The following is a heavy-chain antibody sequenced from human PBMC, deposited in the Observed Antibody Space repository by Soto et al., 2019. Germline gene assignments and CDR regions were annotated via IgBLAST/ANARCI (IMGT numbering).Heavy chain of an antibody. CDR3: ARPKYGSGSYGFGY. D-gene: IGHD3-10*01. J-gene: IGHJ4*02. CDR1: GGSISSTNYY. V-gene: IGHV4-39*01. Sequence: QLQLQESGPGLVKPSETLSLTCTVSGGSISSTNYYWGWIRQPPGKGLEWIGSIYYSGTTYYNPPLKSRVTISVDTSKNQFSLKLSSVTAADTAVYYCARPKYGSGSYGFGYWGQGSLVTVSS. CDR2: IYYSGTT.